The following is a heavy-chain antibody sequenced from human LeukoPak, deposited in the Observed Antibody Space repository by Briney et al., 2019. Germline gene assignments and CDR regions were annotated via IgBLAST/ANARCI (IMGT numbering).Heavy chain of an antibody. CDR3: ARQGGYSSSPDY. D-gene: IGHD6-13*01. CDR2: VYYSGST. V-gene: IGHV4-59*08. Sequence: SETLSLTCTVSGGSISNYYWNWVRQPPGKGLEWIGYVYYSGSTNYNPSLKGRVAISVDASKNQFSLRLSSVTAADTAVYYCARQGGYSSSPDYWGQGTLVTVSS. J-gene: IGHJ4*02. CDR1: GGSISNYY.